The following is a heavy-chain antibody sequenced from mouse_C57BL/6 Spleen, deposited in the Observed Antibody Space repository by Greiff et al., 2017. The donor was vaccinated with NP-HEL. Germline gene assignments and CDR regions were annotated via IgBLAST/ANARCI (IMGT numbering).Heavy chain of an antibody. CDR1: GFTFSDYG. J-gene: IGHJ2*01. Sequence: VQLQQSGGGLVKPGGSLKLSCAASGFTFSDYGMHWVRQAPEKGLEWVAYISSGSSTIYYADTVKGRFTISRANAKNTLFLQMTSLRSEDTAMYYCARQGRRSGYDVDYWGQGTTLTVSS. V-gene: IGHV5-17*01. CDR2: ISSGSSTI. CDR3: ARQGRRSGYDVDY. D-gene: IGHD3-2*02.